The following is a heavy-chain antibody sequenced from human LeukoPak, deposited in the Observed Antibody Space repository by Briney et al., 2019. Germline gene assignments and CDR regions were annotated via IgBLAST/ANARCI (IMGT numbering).Heavy chain of an antibody. CDR1: GGSINSGDYY. CDR2: IYYSGGT. J-gene: IGHJ5*02. Sequence: PSQTLSLTCTVSGGSINSGDYYWSWIRQRPGTGLEWIAYIYYSGGTYYNPSLRSRLTISVDTSTNQFSLNLNSVTAADTAVYYCAKAPFRGGSTMGWFDPWGQGALVTVSS. CDR3: AKAPFRGGSTMGWFDP. D-gene: IGHD5-12*01. V-gene: IGHV4-31*03.